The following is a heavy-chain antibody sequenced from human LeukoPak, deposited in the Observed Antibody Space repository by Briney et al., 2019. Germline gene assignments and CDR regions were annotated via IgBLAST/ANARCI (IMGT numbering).Heavy chain of an antibody. CDR3: ASQKGRIAVAVDC. J-gene: IGHJ4*02. D-gene: IGHD6-19*01. V-gene: IGHV3-48*03. CDR2: ISSSGSTT. CDR1: GFTFSSYE. Sequence: PGGSLRLSCAASGFTFSSYEMNWVRQAPGKGLEWVSYISSSGSTTYYAASVKGRFTISRDNAKNSLYLQMNSLRVEDTAVYYCASQKGRIAVAVDCWGQGTLVTVSS.